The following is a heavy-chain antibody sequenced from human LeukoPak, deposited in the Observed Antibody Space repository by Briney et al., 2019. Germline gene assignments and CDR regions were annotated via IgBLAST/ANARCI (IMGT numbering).Heavy chain of an antibody. Sequence: SETLSLTCAVYGGSFSGYYWSWIRQPPGKGLEWIGEINHSGSTNYNPSLKSRVTISVDTSKNQFSLKLSAVTAADTAVYYCARYRGYYDSSGYYFFFDYWGQGNLVTVSS. CDR1: GGSFSGYY. CDR3: ARYRGYYDSSGYYFFFDY. CDR2: INHSGST. D-gene: IGHD3-22*01. J-gene: IGHJ4*02. V-gene: IGHV4-34*01.